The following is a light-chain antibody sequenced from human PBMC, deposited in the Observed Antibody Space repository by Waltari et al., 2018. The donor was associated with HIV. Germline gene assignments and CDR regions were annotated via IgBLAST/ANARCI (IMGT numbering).Light chain of an antibody. CDR1: DIGSES. CDR2: DDR. V-gene: IGLV3-21*02. Sequence: SYVVTQTPSVSVAPGQTARITCAGDDIGSESVHWYQQKPGQAPVLVVYDDRDRPSGIPERFTGSNSGSTATLTITRVEAGDEADYYCQVWESGGDIVFFGGGTKLTVL. J-gene: IGLJ2*01. CDR3: QVWESGGDIVF.